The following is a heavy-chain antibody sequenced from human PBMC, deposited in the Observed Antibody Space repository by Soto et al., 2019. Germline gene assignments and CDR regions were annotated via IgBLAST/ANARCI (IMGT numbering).Heavy chain of an antibody. CDR2: ITPFKSDT. V-gene: IGHV1-45*02. Sequence: SVKVSCKASGYTFTFRYLHWVRQAPGQALEWMGWITPFKSDTNYAQKFQDRVTITRDRSVSTAYMELSNLRSDDTAMYYCARSPFAGSDAFDIWGQGTVVTVSS. J-gene: IGHJ3*02. CDR1: GYTFTFRY. D-gene: IGHD1-1*01. CDR3: ARSPFAGSDAFDI.